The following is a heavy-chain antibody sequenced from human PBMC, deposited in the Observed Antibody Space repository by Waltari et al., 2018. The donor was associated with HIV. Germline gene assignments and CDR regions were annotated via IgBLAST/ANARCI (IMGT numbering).Heavy chain of an antibody. D-gene: IGHD2-2*01. J-gene: IGHJ6*02. V-gene: IGHV3-11*04. Sequence: QVQLVESGGGLVKPGGSLTLSCAASGFTFSDYYMSWIRQAPGKGLESVAYISGSGSAIYYADSVKGRFTISRDNAKNSLYLQMSSLRAEDTAVYYCARDRVVVVPAAMDVWGQGTTVTVSS. CDR2: ISGSGSAI. CDR1: GFTFSDYY. CDR3: ARDRVVVVPAAMDV.